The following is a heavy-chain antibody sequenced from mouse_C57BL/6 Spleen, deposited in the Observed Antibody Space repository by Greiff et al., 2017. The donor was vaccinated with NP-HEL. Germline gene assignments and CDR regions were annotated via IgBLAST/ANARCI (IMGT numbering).Heavy chain of an antibody. CDR3: AREGVDGNYDYFDY. J-gene: IGHJ2*01. V-gene: IGHV1-26*01. D-gene: IGHD2-1*01. Sequence: VQLQQSGPELVKPGASVKISCKASGYTFTDYYMNWVKQSHGKSLEWIGDINPNNGGTSYNQKFKGKATLTVDKSSSTAYMELRSLTSEDSAVYYCAREGVDGNYDYFDYWGQGTTLTVSS. CDR1: GYTFTDYY. CDR2: INPNNGGT.